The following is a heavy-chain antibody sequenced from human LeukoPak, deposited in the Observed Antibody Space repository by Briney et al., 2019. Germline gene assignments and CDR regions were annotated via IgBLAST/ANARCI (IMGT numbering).Heavy chain of an antibody. D-gene: IGHD5-18*01. J-gene: IGHJ6*03. CDR2: IIPIFGTA. CDR1: GYTFTGYY. Sequence: SVKVSCKASGYTFTGYYMHWIRQAPGQGLEWMGGIIPIFGTANYAQKFQGRVTITADKSTSTAYMELSSLRSEDTAVYYCARGLWGHYYYYYMDVWGKGTTVTVSS. CDR3: ARGLWGHYYYYYMDV. V-gene: IGHV1-69*06.